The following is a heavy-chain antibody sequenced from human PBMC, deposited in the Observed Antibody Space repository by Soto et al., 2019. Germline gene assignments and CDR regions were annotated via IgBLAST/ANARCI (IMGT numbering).Heavy chain of an antibody. D-gene: IGHD3-10*01. CDR2: IKQDGSEI. CDR3: ARGRGGPDV. J-gene: IGHJ6*02. CDR1: GFTFSNYW. V-gene: IGHV3-7*03. Sequence: GGSLRLSCAASGFTFSNYWMTWVRQAPGKGLEWVANIKQDGSEIYYVDSVKGRFTISRDNAKKSLYLQMNSLRAEDTAVYYCARGRGGPDVWGQGNTVTVSS.